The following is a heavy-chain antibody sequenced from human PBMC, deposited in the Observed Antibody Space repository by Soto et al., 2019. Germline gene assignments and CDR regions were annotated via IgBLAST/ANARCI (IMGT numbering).Heavy chain of an antibody. CDR1: GFTVSSNY. J-gene: IGHJ6*02. Sequence: EVQLVETGGGLIQPGGSLRLSCAASGFTVSSNYMSWVRQAPGKGLEWVSVIYSGGSTYYADSVKGRFTISRDNSKNTLYLQMNSLRAEDTAVYYCARDRIYYGDYVSNYYGMDVWGQGTTVTVSS. CDR2: IYSGGST. CDR3: ARDRIYYGDYVSNYYGMDV. V-gene: IGHV3-53*02. D-gene: IGHD4-17*01.